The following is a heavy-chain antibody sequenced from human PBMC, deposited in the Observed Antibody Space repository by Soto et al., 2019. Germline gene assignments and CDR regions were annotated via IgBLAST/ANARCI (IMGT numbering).Heavy chain of an antibody. CDR3: ASRSSGWYFDY. Sequence: EVQLLESGGGLVQPGGSLRLSCAASGFTFSSYAMSWVRQAPGKGLEWVSIISGSGGSTYYADSVKGRFTISRDNSKNSLYLQMNSLRAEDTAVYYCASRSSGWYFDYWGQGTLVTVSS. J-gene: IGHJ4*02. CDR1: GFTFSSYA. CDR2: ISGSGGST. V-gene: IGHV3-23*01. D-gene: IGHD6-19*01.